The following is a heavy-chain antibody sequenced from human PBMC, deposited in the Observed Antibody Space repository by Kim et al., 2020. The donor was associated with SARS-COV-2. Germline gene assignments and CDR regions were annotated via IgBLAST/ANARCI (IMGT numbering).Heavy chain of an antibody. CDR1: GFTVSSNY. CDR2: IYSGGST. CDR3: ARDRRSGGKGYYYYGMDV. J-gene: IGHJ6*02. Sequence: GGSLRLSCAASGFTVSSNYMSWVRQAPGKGLEWVSVIYSGGSTYYADSVKGRFTISRDNSKNTLYLQMNSLRAEDTAVYYCARDRRSGGKGYYYYGMDVWGQGTTVTVSS. V-gene: IGHV3-53*01.